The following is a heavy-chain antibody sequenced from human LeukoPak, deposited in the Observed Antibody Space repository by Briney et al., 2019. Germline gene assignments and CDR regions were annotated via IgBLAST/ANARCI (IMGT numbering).Heavy chain of an antibody. Sequence: SQTLSLTCAISGDSVSSNSAAWNWIRQSPSRGLEWLRRTYHRSRWYNDYAVSVRGRITINPDTSKNQFSLQLKSVTPEDTAVYYCARIVGGSQDFWGQGTLVTVS. J-gene: IGHJ4*02. CDR2: TYHRSRWYN. CDR1: GDSVSSNSAA. V-gene: IGHV6-1*01. CDR3: ARIVGGSQDF. D-gene: IGHD3-16*02.